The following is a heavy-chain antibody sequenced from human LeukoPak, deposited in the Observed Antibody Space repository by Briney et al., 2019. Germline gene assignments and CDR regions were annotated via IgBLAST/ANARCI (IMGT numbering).Heavy chain of an antibody. V-gene: IGHV1-8*01. CDR3: ARGRHKQWLAPVDAFDI. D-gene: IGHD6-19*01. Sequence: ASVKVSCKASGYTFTSYDINWVRQATGQGLGWMGWMNPNSGNTGYAQKFQGGVTMTRNTSISTAYMELSRLRSDDTAVYYCARGRHKQWLAPVDAFDIWGQGTMVTVSS. J-gene: IGHJ3*02. CDR2: MNPNSGNT. CDR1: GYTFTSYD.